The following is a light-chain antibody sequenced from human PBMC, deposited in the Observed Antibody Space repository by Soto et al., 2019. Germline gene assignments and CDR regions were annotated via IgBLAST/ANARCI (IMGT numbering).Light chain of an antibody. Sequence: SVLRQPRSVSGALWQGVTISCTGSSSNIGAGYDVHWYQQLPGTAPKLLIFGNSNRPSGVPDRFSGSKSGTSASLAITGLQAEDEADYYCQSYDGSLSGFYVFGTGTKVTVL. J-gene: IGLJ1*01. CDR1: SSNIGAGYD. V-gene: IGLV1-40*01. CDR2: GNS. CDR3: QSYDGSLSGFYV.